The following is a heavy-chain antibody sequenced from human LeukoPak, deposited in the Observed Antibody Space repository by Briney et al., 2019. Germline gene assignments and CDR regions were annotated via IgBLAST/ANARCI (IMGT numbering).Heavy chain of an antibody. CDR3: ARAVSAARVYDY. Sequence: SGGTLRLSCAAPGFTFRSFAMNWVRQDQGKGLECLSYISGDGTTIQYADSVKGRFTISKDNANNSLYLQMDSLRVEDTAVYYCARAVSAARVYDYWGQGTLVTVSS. J-gene: IGHJ4*02. CDR1: GFTFRSFA. D-gene: IGHD2-15*01. V-gene: IGHV3-48*03. CDR2: ISGDGTTI.